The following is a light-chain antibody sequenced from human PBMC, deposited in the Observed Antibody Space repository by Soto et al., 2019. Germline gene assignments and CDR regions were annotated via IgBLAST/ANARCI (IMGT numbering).Light chain of an antibody. CDR3: MQALQTPFT. CDR2: LGS. V-gene: IGKV2-28*01. CDR1: QSLLHSNGYNY. J-gene: IGKJ4*01. Sequence: DIVITQSPLSLPVTPGEPASISCSSSQSLLHSNGYNYLDWYLQKPGQSPQLLIYLGSNRASGVPDRFSGSGSGTDFTLKISRVEAEDVGVYYCMQALQTPFTFGGGTKVDIK.